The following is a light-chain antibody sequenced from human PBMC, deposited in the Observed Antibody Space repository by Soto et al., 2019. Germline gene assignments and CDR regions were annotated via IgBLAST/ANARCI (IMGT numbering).Light chain of an antibody. CDR2: GAS. Sequence: DTVMTQSPTTLSVPPGERATLSCRASQSVSSNLAWYQQKPGQAPRLLIYGASTRATGIPARFSGSGSGTEFTLTISSLQSEDFAVYYCQQSLTFGGGTKVDIK. J-gene: IGKJ4*01. V-gene: IGKV3-15*01. CDR3: QQSLT. CDR1: QSVSSN.